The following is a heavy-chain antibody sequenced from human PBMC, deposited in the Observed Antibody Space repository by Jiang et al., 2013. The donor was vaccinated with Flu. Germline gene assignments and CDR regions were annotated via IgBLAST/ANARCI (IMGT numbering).Heavy chain of an antibody. Sequence: KPTQTLTLTCTFSGFSLSTSGMCVSWIRQPPGKALEWLALIDWDDDKYYSTSLKTRLTISKDTSKNQVVLTMTNMDPVDTATYYCARHLAPIVVIRDYYYGMDVWGQGTTVTVSS. V-gene: IGHV2-70*01. CDR3: ARHLAPIVVIRDYYYGMDV. CDR2: IDWDDDK. CDR1: GFSLSTSGMC. J-gene: IGHJ6*02. D-gene: IGHD3-22*01.